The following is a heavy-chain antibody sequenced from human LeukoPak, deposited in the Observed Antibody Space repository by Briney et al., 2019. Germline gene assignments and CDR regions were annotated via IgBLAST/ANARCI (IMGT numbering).Heavy chain of an antibody. Sequence: SKTLSLTCAVSGYSISSGYYCGWIRQPPGKGLEYLGSVHHSADTYYNPSLKSRVTMSIDTSKNQFSLKLNSVTAADTAVYYCARYGHWFDPWGQGTLVTVSS. CDR3: ARYGHWFDP. V-gene: IGHV4-38-2*01. J-gene: IGHJ5*02. CDR1: GYSISSGYY. D-gene: IGHD3-10*01. CDR2: VHHSADT.